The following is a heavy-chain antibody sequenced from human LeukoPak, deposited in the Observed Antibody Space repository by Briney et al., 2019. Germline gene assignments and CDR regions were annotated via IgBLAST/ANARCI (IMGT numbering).Heavy chain of an antibody. CDR1: GGPISSSSYY. CDR2: IYYSGST. V-gene: IGHV4-39*02. J-gene: IGHJ2*01. D-gene: IGHD1-14*01. Sequence: LSLTCTVSGGPISSSSYYWGWIRQPPGKGLEWIGSIYYSGSTYYNPSLKSRVTISVDTSKNQFSLKLSSVTAADTAVYYCAKDPIKYAGYFDLWGRGTLVTVSS. CDR3: AKDPIKYAGYFDL.